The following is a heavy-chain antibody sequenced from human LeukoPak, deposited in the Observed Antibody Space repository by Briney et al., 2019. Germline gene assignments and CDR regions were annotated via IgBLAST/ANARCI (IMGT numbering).Heavy chain of an antibody. Sequence: GGSLRLSCAAAGFTFTDYGMSWVRQAPGKGQEWVSTINNSGGNTHYADSVKGQFTISRDNSKHTLYLQMNSLTDEDTAIYYCAKDAGASSAFFDLWGQGTLVTVSS. CDR2: INNSGGNT. J-gene: IGHJ4*02. CDR3: AKDAGASSAFFDL. V-gene: IGHV3-23*01. CDR1: GFTFTDYG. D-gene: IGHD2-8*02.